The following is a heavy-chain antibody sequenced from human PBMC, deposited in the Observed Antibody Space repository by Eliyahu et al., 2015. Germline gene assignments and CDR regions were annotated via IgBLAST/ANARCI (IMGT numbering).Heavy chain of an antibody. Sequence: EVQLVESGGGLVQPGGSLRLSCXVXGFXFTXYWXHXVRQAPGKGLVWVSRINXDGSRTNYADSVKGRFTISRDNAKNTLYLQMNSLRAEDTAVYYCARDAKRGYSYGYESRYYYMDVWGKGTTVTVSS. CDR1: GFXFTXYW. D-gene: IGHD5-18*01. V-gene: IGHV3-74*01. CDR2: INXDGSRT. CDR3: ARDAKRGYSYGYESRYYYMDV. J-gene: IGHJ6*03.